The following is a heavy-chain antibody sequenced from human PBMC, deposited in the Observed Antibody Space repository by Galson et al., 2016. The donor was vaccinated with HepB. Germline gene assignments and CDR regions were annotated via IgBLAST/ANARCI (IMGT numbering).Heavy chain of an antibody. CDR2: IYIGGTT. V-gene: IGHV3-53*01. J-gene: IGHJ4*02. CDR1: GFSVSSNY. Sequence: SLRLSCAVSGFSVSSNYMSWVRQAPGKGPEWVSVIYIGGTTYYADSVRGRFTISRDTSQNTLYLQMNSLSAEDTAVYFCARETITSSEARSGWGHWGQGTLVTVSS. D-gene: IGHD6-19*01. CDR3: ARETITSSEARSGWGH.